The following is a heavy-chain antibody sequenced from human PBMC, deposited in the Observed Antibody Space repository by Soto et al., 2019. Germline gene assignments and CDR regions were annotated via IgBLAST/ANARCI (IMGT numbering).Heavy chain of an antibody. V-gene: IGHV3-30-3*01. CDR1: GFTFSSYA. Sequence: GGSLRLSCAASGFTFSSYAMHWVRQAPGKGLEWVAVISYDGSNKYYADSVKGRFTISRDNSKNTLYLQMNSLRAEDTAVYYCATLSVSGSYSAPDYWGQGTLVTVSS. J-gene: IGHJ4*02. D-gene: IGHD1-26*01. CDR3: ATLSVSGSYSAPDY. CDR2: ISYDGSNK.